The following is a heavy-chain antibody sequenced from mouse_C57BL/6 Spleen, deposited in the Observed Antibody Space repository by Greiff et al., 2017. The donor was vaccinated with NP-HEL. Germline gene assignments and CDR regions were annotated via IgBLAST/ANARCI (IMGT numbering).Heavy chain of an antibody. CDR2: IYPGNGDT. CDR1: GYTFTSYN. D-gene: IGHD2-4*01. J-gene: IGHJ3*01. Sequence: QVQLKQSGAELVRPGASVKMSCKASGYTFTSYNMHWVKQTPRQGLEWIGAIYPGNGDTSYNQKFKGKDTLTVDKSSITAYLQLRSLTSEDSAVYFCARRIYYDYDGFAYWGQGTLVTVSA. V-gene: IGHV1-12*01. CDR3: ARRIYYDYDGFAY.